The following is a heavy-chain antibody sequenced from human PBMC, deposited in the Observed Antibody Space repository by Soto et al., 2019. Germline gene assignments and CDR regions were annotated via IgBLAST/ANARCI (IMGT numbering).Heavy chain of an antibody. V-gene: IGHV3-30-3*01. Sequence: QVQLVESGGGVVQPGRSLRLSCAASGFTFSSYAMHWVRQAPGKGLEWVAVISYDGSKKYYADSVKGRFTISRDNXKXTXXLQMPSLRAEDTPVYHCARDQEWSARRGHYWYFALWGRGTLVTVSS. J-gene: IGHJ2*01. D-gene: IGHD3-3*01. CDR1: GFTFSSYA. CDR3: ARDQEWSARRGHYWYFAL. CDR2: ISYDGSKK.